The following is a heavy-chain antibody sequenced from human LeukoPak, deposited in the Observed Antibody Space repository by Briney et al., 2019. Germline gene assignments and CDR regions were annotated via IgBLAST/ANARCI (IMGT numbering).Heavy chain of an antibody. CDR1: GGPISSGGYY. V-gene: IGHV4-31*03. D-gene: IGHD2-15*01. Sequence: PSQTLSLTCTVSGGPISSGGYYWSWIRQHPGKGLEWIGYIYYSGSTYYNPSLKSRLTISVDTSKNQFSLKLSSVTAADTAVYYCARDRRYCSGGSCYPGDIDYWGQGTLVTVSS. CDR3: ARDRRYCSGGSCYPGDIDY. CDR2: IYYSGST. J-gene: IGHJ4*02.